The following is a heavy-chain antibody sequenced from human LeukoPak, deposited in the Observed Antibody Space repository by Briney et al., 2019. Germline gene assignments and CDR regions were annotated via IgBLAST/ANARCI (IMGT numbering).Heavy chain of an antibody. CDR1: GFSLSTSGVG. Sequence: KVSGPTLVKPTQTLTLTCTCSGFSLSTSGVGVGWIRQPPGKALEWLAVIYWNEHKYYSSSLTSRLTITKDTSKNQVVLTMTNMDPVDTGTYYCAHTYYYDSSGPLDYWGQGTLVTVSS. D-gene: IGHD3-22*01. CDR3: AHTYYYDSSGPLDY. J-gene: IGHJ4*02. CDR2: IYWNEHK. V-gene: IGHV2-5*01.